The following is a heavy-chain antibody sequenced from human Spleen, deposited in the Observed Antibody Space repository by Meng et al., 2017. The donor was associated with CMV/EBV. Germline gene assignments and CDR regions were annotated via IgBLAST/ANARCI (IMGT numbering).Heavy chain of an antibody. CDR1: GYMFHNYW. Sequence: GESLKISCMGSGYMFHNYWISWVRQMAGKGLEWMGVVYPGDSDTSYSPSFQGQIIISADKTVSTAYLQWSSLKASDTAMYYCARQLDTRTWDNWFDPWGQGTMVTVSS. V-gene: IGHV5-51*01. J-gene: IGHJ5*02. CDR3: ARQLDTRTWDNWFDP. CDR2: VYPGDSDT. D-gene: IGHD2-2*01.